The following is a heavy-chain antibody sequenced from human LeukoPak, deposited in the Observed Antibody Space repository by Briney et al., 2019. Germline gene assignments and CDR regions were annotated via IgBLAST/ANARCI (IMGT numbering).Heavy chain of an antibody. D-gene: IGHD3-9*01. CDR2: INTDGSYI. CDR1: GFIFSSWW. J-gene: IGHJ4*02. CDR3: TTFGIDWSLSY. Sequence: PGGSQRLSCAASGFIFSSWWMIWFRRLPGKGLVSVSHINTDGSYIRYADSVKGRFTISRDNAKNTLYLQMNSLRPEDTGVYYCTTFGIDWSLSYWGQGALVTVSS. V-gene: IGHV3-74*01.